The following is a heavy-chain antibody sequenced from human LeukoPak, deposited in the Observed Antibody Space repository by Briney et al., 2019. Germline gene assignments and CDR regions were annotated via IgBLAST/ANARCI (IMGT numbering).Heavy chain of an antibody. V-gene: IGHV1-69*04. Sequence: SVKVSCKASGGTFSSYAISWVRQAPGQGLEWMGRIIPILGIANYAQKFQGRVTITADKSTSTAYMELSSLRSEDTAVYYCARETAAAGFEFDYWGQGTLVTVSS. CDR3: ARETAAAGFEFDY. CDR2: IIPILGIA. CDR1: GGTFSSYA. D-gene: IGHD2-2*01. J-gene: IGHJ4*02.